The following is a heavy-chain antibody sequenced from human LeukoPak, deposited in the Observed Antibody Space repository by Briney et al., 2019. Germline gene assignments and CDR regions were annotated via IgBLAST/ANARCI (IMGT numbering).Heavy chain of an antibody. V-gene: IGHV4-59*01. CDR1: GGSISSYY. Sequence: SGTLSLTCTVSGGSISSYYWSWIRQPPGKGLEWIGYIYYSGSTNYNPSLKSRVTISVDTSKNQFSLKLSSVTAADTAVYYCARDPRGWFDPWGQGTLVTVSS. CDR3: ARDPRGWFDP. D-gene: IGHD3-10*01. J-gene: IGHJ5*02. CDR2: IYYSGST.